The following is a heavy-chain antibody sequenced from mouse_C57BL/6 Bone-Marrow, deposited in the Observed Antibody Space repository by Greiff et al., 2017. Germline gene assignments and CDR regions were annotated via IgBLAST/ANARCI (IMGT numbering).Heavy chain of an antibody. J-gene: IGHJ1*03. V-gene: IGHV5-9-1*02. CDR3: TRDYGSRNWYVDV. CDR1: GFTFSSYA. D-gene: IGHD1-1*01. CDR2: ISSGGDYI. Sequence: EVKLVESGEGLVKPGGSLKLSCAASGFTFSSYAMSWVRQTPEKRLEWVAYISSGGDYIYYADTVKGRFTISSDHARNTLYLQMSSLKSEDTAMYYCTRDYGSRNWYVDVWGTGTTVTVSS.